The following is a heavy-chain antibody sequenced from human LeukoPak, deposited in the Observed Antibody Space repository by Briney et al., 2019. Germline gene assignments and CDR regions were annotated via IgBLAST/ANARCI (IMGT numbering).Heavy chain of an antibody. V-gene: IGHV1-2*02. J-gene: IGHJ6*03. Sequence: ASVKVSCKASGYTFTGYYMHWVRQAPGQGLEWMGWINPNSGGTNYAQKFQGRVTMTRDTSISTAYMELSRLRSDDTAVYYCARDTPIHSSSSGGFYYYYYMDVWGKGTTVTVSS. CDR3: ARDTPIHSSSSGGFYYYYYMDV. CDR1: GYTFTGYY. D-gene: IGHD6-6*01. CDR2: INPNSGGT.